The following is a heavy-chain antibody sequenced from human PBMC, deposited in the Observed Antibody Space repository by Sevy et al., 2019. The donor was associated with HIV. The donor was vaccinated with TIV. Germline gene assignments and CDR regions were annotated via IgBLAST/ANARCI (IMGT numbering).Heavy chain of an antibody. CDR3: GVASYDSSGSFDAFDI. V-gene: IGHV3-23*01. CDR1: GFTFSNYA. D-gene: IGHD3-22*01. Sequence: GGSLRLSCTGSGFTFSNYAMNWVRQAPGKGLEWVSTIFRSGDFTYYADSGKGRFTISRENSRNTLFLQMKSLRAEDTAVYYCGVASYDSSGSFDAFDIWGQGTMVTVSS. J-gene: IGHJ3*02. CDR2: IFRSGDFT.